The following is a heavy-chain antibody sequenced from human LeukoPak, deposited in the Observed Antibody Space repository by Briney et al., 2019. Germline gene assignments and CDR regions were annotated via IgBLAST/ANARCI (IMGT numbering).Heavy chain of an antibody. V-gene: IGHV4-59*01. CDR3: VRHTTSGWYRVVY. D-gene: IGHD6-19*01. J-gene: IGHJ4*02. CDR2: ITYSGST. Sequence: PSETLSLTCIVSGGSISSYYWSWIRQPPGKGLEWIGYITYSGSTDHNPSLKSRVTISVDASKNQFSLKLTSVTAADTAVYYCVRHTTSGWYRVVYWGQGTLVTVSS. CDR1: GGSISSYY.